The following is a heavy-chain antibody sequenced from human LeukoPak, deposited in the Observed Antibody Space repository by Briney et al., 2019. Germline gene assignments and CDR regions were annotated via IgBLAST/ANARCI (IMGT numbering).Heavy chain of an antibody. CDR2: ISDSGGST. D-gene: IGHD2-15*01. CDR1: GFPFSSYA. V-gene: IGHV3-64D*09. Sequence: GGSLRLSCSASGFPFSSYAMHWVRQAPGKGLKYVSAISDSGGSTYYADSVKGRFTISRDNSKNTLYLQMSSLRAEDTAVYFCVRGYSFGPYGMDVWGQGTTVTVSS. J-gene: IGHJ6*02. CDR3: VRGYSFGPYGMDV.